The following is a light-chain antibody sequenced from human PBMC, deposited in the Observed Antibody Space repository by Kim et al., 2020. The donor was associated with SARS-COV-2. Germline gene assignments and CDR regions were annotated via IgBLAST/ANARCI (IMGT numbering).Light chain of an antibody. CDR3: CSYAGSRSFVV. Sequence: SFTISCTGTSSDIGNYNLVSWYQQRPGTAPKLLLFEVSKRPSGVSNRFSGSKSGDTASLTISGLQAEDESDYYCCSYAGSRSFVVFGGGTQLTVL. CDR1: SSDIGNYNL. CDR2: EVS. J-gene: IGLJ2*01. V-gene: IGLV2-23*02.